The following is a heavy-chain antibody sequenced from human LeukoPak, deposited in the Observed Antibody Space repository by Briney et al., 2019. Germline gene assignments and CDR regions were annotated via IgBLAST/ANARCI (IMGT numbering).Heavy chain of an antibody. CDR1: GDSITNFY. CDR2: ISSSGST. V-gene: IGHV4-4*07. D-gene: IGHD6-13*01. CDR3: ARGVIAAGGNDFSY. J-gene: IGHJ4*02. Sequence: SETLSLTCSVSGDSITNFYWSWIRQPAGKGLEWIGCISSSGSTNYNASLKSRVTMSVDTSKTQWSLKVISVTAADTAVYYCARGVIAAGGNDFSYWGQGTLVSAS.